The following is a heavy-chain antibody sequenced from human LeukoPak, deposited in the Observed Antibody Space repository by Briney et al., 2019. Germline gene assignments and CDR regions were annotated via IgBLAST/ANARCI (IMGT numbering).Heavy chain of an antibody. Sequence: GGSLRLSCAASVFTFSSYWMHLVRQAPGKGLVWVSRINSDGSSTSYADSVKGRFTISRDNSKNTLYLQMSSLRAEDTAVYYCAKDRGRYYDSSGFYWGYYFDSWGQGILVTVST. V-gene: IGHV3-74*01. CDR2: INSDGSST. D-gene: IGHD3-22*01. CDR1: VFTFSSYW. CDR3: AKDRGRYYDSSGFYWGYYFDS. J-gene: IGHJ4*02.